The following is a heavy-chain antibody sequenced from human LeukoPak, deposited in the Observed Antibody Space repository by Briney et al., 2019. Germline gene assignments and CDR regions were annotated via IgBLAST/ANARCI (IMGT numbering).Heavy chain of an antibody. CDR2: ISWNSGSI. CDR3: ARDLRGLGGAMVRGVIRVVNY. J-gene: IGHJ4*02. CDR1: GFTFDDYA. D-gene: IGHD3-10*01. V-gene: IGHV3-9*01. Sequence: PGGSLRLSCAASGFTFDDYAMHWVRQAPGKGLEWVSGISWNSGSIGYADSVKGRFTISRDNAKNSLYLQMNSLRAEDTALYYCARDLRGLGGAMVRGVIRVVNYWGQGTLVTVSS.